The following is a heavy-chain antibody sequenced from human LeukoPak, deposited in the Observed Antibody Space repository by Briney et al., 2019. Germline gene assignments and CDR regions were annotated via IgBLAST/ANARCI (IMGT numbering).Heavy chain of an antibody. CDR2: ISSSGSLK. CDR3: AREASGIASGGINDY. Sequence: GGSLRLSCAVSGFTFSSYEMNWVRQAPGKGLEWISFISSSGSLKYYADSVKGRFTVSRDNAKNSMYLQMNSLRAEDTAVYYCAREASGIASGGINDYWGQGSLVSVSS. CDR1: GFTFSSYE. D-gene: IGHD6-13*01. J-gene: IGHJ4*02. V-gene: IGHV3-48*03.